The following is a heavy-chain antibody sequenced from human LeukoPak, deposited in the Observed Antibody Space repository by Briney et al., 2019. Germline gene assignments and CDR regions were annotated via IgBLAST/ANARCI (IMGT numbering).Heavy chain of an antibody. CDR1: GYSISSGYY. D-gene: IGHD6-19*01. V-gene: IGHV4-38-2*02. Sequence: KSSETLSLTCTVSGYSISSGYYWGWIRQPPGKGLEWIGSIYHSGSTYYNPSLKSRVTISVDTSKNQFSLKLSSVTAADTAVYYCAREYSSGWAIDYWGQGTLVTVSS. CDR2: IYHSGST. J-gene: IGHJ4*02. CDR3: AREYSSGWAIDY.